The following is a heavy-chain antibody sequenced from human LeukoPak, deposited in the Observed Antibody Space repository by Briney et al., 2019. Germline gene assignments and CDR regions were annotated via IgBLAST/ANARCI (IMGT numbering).Heavy chain of an antibody. CDR1: GFTFSSYS. Sequence: GGSLRLSCAASGFTFSSYSMNWVRQAPGRGLEWVSYISSSSSTIYYADSVKGRFTISRDNAKNSLYLHMNSLRAEDPAVYYCSSSYSDSSGYSDYWGQGTLVTVSS. J-gene: IGHJ4*02. D-gene: IGHD3-22*01. CDR3: SSSYSDSSGYSDY. CDR2: ISSSSSTI. V-gene: IGHV3-48*04.